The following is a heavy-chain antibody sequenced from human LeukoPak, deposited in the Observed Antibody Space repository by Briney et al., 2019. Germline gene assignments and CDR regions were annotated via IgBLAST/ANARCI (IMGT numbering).Heavy chain of an antibody. CDR1: GFTFSSYV. J-gene: IGHJ3*02. Sequence: GGSLRLSCAASGFTFSSYVMHWVRQAPGKGLEWVAVISYDGSNKYYADSVKGRFTISRDNSKNTLYLQMNSLRAEDTAVYYCARMGDIVVGLGAFDIWGQGTMVTVSS. V-gene: IGHV3-30-3*01. D-gene: IGHD2-2*01. CDR2: ISYDGSNK. CDR3: ARMGDIVVGLGAFDI.